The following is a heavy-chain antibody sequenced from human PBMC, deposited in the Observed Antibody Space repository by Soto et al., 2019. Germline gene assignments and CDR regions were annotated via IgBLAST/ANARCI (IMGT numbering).Heavy chain of an antibody. V-gene: IGHV1-18*04. Sequence: QVHLVQSGAEVKEPGASVKVSCKASGYTFRNYAITWVRQAPGQGLEWMGWINTYKGDTNYAHKFQGRVTMTTDTSKSTAYMELRSLRSYDTAIYYCARDAAFWSGRNLNWFDSWGQGTLVTVSS. D-gene: IGHD3-3*01. CDR3: ARDAAFWSGRNLNWFDS. J-gene: IGHJ5*01. CDR1: GYTFRNYA. CDR2: INTYKGDT.